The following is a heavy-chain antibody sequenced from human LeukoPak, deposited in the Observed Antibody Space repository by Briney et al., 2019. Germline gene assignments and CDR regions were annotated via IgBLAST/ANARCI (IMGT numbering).Heavy chain of an antibody. CDR3: ASTSPCSGGSCYPLGY. CDR2: ISAYNGNT. D-gene: IGHD2-15*01. CDR1: GYTFSTSA. Sequence: ASVKVSRKASGYTFSTSAISWVRQAPGQGLEWMGWISAYNGNTNYAQKLQGRVTMTTDTSTSTAYMELRSLRSDDTAVYYCASTSPCSGGSCYPLGYWGQGTLVTVSS. V-gene: IGHV1-18*01. J-gene: IGHJ4*02.